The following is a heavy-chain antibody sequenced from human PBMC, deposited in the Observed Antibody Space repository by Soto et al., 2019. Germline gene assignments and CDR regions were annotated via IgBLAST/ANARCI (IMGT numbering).Heavy chain of an antibody. Sequence: SETLSLTCAVYGGSFSGYYWSWIRQPPGKGLEWIGEINHSGSTNYNPSLKSRVTISVDTSKNQFSLKLSSVTAADTAVYYCAKTRGYSGYVEAWGQGTLVTVSS. V-gene: IGHV4-34*01. CDR3: AKTRGYSGYVEA. J-gene: IGHJ4*02. D-gene: IGHD5-12*01. CDR1: GGSFSGYY. CDR2: INHSGST.